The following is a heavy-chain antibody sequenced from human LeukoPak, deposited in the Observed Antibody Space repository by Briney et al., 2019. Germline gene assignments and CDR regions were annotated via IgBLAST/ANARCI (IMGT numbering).Heavy chain of an antibody. CDR2: ISGSGSSI. D-gene: IGHD5-18*01. CDR3: ARDQGYSFGSGY. CDR1: GFTFSTYN. J-gene: IGHJ4*02. Sequence: GGSLRLSCAASGFTFSTYNMHWVRQAPGKGLGWISYISGSGSSIYYADSVRGRFTISRDNARNSLFLQMNSLRDEDTAVYYCARDQGYSFGSGYWGQGTLVTVSS. V-gene: IGHV3-48*02.